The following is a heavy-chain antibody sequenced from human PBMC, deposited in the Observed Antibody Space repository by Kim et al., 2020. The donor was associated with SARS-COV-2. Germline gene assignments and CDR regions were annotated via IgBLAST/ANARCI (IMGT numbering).Heavy chain of an antibody. J-gene: IGHJ4*02. V-gene: IGHV4-31*02. D-gene: IGHD3-10*01. Sequence: YNPSLNSRVTISVDTSKNQFSLKLSSVTAADTAVYYCARVGVVRGVSFDYWGQGTLVTVSS. CDR3: ARVGVVRGVSFDY.